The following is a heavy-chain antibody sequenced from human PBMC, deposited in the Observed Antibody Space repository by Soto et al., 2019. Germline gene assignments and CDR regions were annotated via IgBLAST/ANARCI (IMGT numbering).Heavy chain of an antibody. J-gene: IGHJ6*02. D-gene: IGHD2-15*01. Sequence: GGSLRLSCVASGFTFSNYGMHWVRQAPGKGLEWVAVISYDGSNKYYADSVKGRFTISRDNSKNTLYLQMTSLRTEDTALYYCAKLDEGGLQYTYYAMDVWGQGTTVTVSS. CDR2: ISYDGSNK. CDR3: AKLDEGGLQYTYYAMDV. V-gene: IGHV3-30*18. CDR1: GFTFSNYG.